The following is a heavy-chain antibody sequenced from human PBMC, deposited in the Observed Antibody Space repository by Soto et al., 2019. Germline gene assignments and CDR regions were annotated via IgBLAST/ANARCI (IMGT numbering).Heavy chain of an antibody. CDR1: GGSISSGGYS. CDR3: ARGVRIGRSGYFDD. J-gene: IGHJ4*02. V-gene: IGHV4-30-2*01. CDR2: IYHSGST. D-gene: IGHD3-3*01. Sequence: TLSLPFAVSGGSISSGGYSWSWIRQPPGKGLEWIGYIYHSGSTYYNPSLKSRVTISVDRSKNQFSLKLSSVTAADTAVYYCARGVRIGRSGYFDDWGQGTLVTVSS.